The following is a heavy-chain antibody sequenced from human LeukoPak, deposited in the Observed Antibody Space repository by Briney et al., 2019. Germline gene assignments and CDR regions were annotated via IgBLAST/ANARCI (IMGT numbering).Heavy chain of an antibody. CDR1: GGSISSYY. Sequence: PSETLSLTCSVSGGSISSYYWSWIQQPPGKGLEWIGYIYYSGSTNYNPSLKSRVTISVDTSKNQFSLKLSSVTAADTAVYYCARLLMYPNWFDPWGQGTLVTVSS. D-gene: IGHD2-8*01. CDR3: ARLLMYPNWFDP. J-gene: IGHJ5*02. CDR2: IYYSGST. V-gene: IGHV4-59*01.